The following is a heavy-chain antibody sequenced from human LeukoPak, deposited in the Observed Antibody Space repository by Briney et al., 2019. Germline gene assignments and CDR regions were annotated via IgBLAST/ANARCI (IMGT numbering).Heavy chain of an antibody. CDR3: AKDALYYYGSGSYKDY. J-gene: IGHJ4*02. D-gene: IGHD3-10*01. V-gene: IGHV3-30-3*01. Sequence: PGRSLRLSCAASGFTFSSYAMHWVRQAPGKGLEWVAVISYDGSNKYYADSVKGRFTISRDNSKNTLYLQMNSLRAEDTAVYYCAKDALYYYGSGSYKDYWGQGTLVTVSS. CDR2: ISYDGSNK. CDR1: GFTFSSYA.